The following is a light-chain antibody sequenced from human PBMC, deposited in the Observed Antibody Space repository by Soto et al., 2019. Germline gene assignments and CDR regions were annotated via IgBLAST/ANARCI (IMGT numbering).Light chain of an antibody. CDR3: QQRSNWLLT. CDR1: QSVGSS. V-gene: IGKV3-11*01. Sequence: EIVLTQSPATLSLSPGERATLSCRASQSVGSSLGWYQQKPGRAPRLLIDDASNRATGIPARFSGSGSGTDFTLTISSLEPEDFAVYYCQQRSNWLLTFGGGTKVEIK. J-gene: IGKJ4*01. CDR2: DAS.